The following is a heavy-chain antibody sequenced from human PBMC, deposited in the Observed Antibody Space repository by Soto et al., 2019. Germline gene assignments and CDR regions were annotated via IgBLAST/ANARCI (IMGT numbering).Heavy chain of an antibody. CDR3: VRDLYRSATLPCLDH. J-gene: IGHJ4*02. CDR2: ISDTGGDS. D-gene: IGHD1-26*01. CDR1: GFTLINDA. V-gene: IGHV3-23*01. Sequence: GGSLRLSCEASGFTLINDAISLVRQAPRKGLERVARISDTGGDSYYADSMDGRVTISRDTSKNTLYLETTGLRAEDTAVYYCVRDLYRSATLPCLDHWGQGTLVTVSS.